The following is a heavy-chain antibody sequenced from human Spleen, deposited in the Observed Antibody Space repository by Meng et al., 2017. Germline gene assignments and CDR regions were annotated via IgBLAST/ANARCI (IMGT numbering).Heavy chain of an antibody. J-gene: IGHJ4*02. CDR3: AKRGGKERYCGGSCYPYYFDY. CDR2: ISGSGGST. D-gene: IGHD2-15*01. CDR1: GGSISSSNYY. Sequence: ETLSLTCTVSGGSISSSNYYWGWVRQPPGKGLEWVSAISGSGGSTYYADSVKGRFTISRDNSKNTLYLQMNSLRAEDTAVYYCAKRGGKERYCGGSCYPYYFDYWGQGTLVTVSS. V-gene: IGHV3-23*01.